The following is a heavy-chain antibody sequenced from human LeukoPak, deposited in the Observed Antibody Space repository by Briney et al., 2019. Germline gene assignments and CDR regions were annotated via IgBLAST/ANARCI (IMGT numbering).Heavy chain of an antibody. CDR3: ASPYYYDSSGVFDY. CDR2: ISGSGGST. V-gene: IGHV3-23*01. D-gene: IGHD3-22*01. J-gene: IGHJ4*02. Sequence: GGSLRLSCAASGFTFSSYAMSWFRQAPGKGLEWVSAISGSGGSTYYADSVKGRFTISRDNSKNTLYLQMNSLRAEDTAVYYCASPYYYDSSGVFDYWGQGTLVTVSS. CDR1: GFTFSSYA.